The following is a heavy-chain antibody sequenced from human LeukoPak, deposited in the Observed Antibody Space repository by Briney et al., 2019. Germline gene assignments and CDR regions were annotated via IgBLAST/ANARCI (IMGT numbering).Heavy chain of an antibody. J-gene: IGHJ4*02. CDR3: ARRPSYDFWSVYLTYYFDY. Sequence: SETLSLTCAVSGYSISSGYYWGWIRQPPGKGLEWIGSIYHSGSTYYNPSLKSRVTISVDTSKNQFSLKLSSVTAADTAVYYCARRPSYDFWSVYLTYYFDYWGQGTLVTVSS. CDR1: GYSISSGYY. D-gene: IGHD3-3*01. CDR2: IYHSGST. V-gene: IGHV4-38-2*01.